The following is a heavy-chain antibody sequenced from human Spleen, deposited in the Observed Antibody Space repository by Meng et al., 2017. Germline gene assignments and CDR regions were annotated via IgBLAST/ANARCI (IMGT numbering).Heavy chain of an antibody. Sequence: GGSLRLSCKGSGYSFTSYWIGWVRQMPGKGLEWMGIIYPGDSDTRYSPSFQGQVTISADKSISTAYLQWSSLKASDTAMYYCARHPGITSLRADPRGQGTLVTVSS. J-gene: IGHJ5*02. D-gene: IGHD1-20*01. CDR3: ARHPGITSLRADP. V-gene: IGHV5-51*01. CDR2: IYPGDSDT. CDR1: GYSFTSYW.